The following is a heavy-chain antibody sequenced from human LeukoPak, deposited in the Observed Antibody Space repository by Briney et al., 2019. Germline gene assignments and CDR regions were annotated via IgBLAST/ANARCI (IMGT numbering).Heavy chain of an antibody. D-gene: IGHD3-10*01. J-gene: IGHJ4*02. Sequence: SETLSLTCAVYGGSFSGYYWSWIRQPPGKGLEWIGEINHSGSTNYNPSLKSRVTVSVDTSKNQFSLKLSSVTAADTAVYYCVYGSGSYYPDFDYWGQGTLVTVSS. CDR2: INHSGST. CDR1: GGSFSGYY. V-gene: IGHV4-34*01. CDR3: VYGSGSYYPDFDY.